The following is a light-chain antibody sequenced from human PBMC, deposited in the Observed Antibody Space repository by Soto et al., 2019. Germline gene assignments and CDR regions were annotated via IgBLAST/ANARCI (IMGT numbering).Light chain of an antibody. CDR2: RNN. Sequence: QSVLTQSPSASGTPGQRVTISCSGSRSNIGRNFAYWYQHVPGTAPRLLIQRNNERPSGVPDRFSGSTSGTSVSLAISGLRSDDEATYYCAAWDDTLDAQVFGGGTKLTVL. CDR1: RSNIGRNF. CDR3: AAWDDTLDAQV. V-gene: IGLV1-47*01. J-gene: IGLJ3*02.